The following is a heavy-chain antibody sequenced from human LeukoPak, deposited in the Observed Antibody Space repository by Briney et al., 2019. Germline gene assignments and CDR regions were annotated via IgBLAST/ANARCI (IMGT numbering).Heavy chain of an antibody. CDR3: ARVLGAYDDY. CDR2: IWYDGSDK. CDR1: GFTFSSYG. Sequence: GGSLRLSCAASGFTFSSYGMHWVRQAPGKGLEWVAGIWYDGSDKNYADSVKGRFTISTDNSKNTLYLQMNSLRAEDTTVYYCARVLGAYDDYWGQGTLVTVSS. J-gene: IGHJ4*02. D-gene: IGHD5-12*01. V-gene: IGHV3-33*01.